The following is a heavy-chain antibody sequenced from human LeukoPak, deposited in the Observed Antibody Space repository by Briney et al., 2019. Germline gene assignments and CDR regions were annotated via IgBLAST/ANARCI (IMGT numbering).Heavy chain of an antibody. CDR1: GFTVSSNY. CDR3: ARGTLLWFGEPYFDY. Sequence: SGGSLRLSCAASGFTVSSNYMSWVRQAPGKGLEWVSVIYSGGSTYYADSVKGRFTISRHNSKNTLYLQMNSLRAEDTAVYYCARGTLLWFGEPYFDYWGQGTLVTVSS. V-gene: IGHV3-53*04. CDR2: IYSGGST. J-gene: IGHJ4*02. D-gene: IGHD3-10*01.